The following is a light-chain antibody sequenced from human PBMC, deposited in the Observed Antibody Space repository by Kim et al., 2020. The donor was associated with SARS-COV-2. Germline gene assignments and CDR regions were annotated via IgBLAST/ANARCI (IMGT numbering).Light chain of an antibody. CDR3: QAWDSDSYV. J-gene: IGLJ1*01. CDR1: RLGDKF. CDR2: QDN. V-gene: IGLV3-1*01. Sequence: SYELTQPPSVSVSPGQTATITCSGYRLGDKFVSWYQQKPGQSPILIIYQDNKRSSRIPERFSASNSGNTATLTITGAQPLDGADYFCQAWDSDSYVFGTGTKVTVL.